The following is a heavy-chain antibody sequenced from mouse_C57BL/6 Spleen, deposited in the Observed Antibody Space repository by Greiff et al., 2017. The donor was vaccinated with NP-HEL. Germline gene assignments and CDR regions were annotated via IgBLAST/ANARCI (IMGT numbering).Heavy chain of an antibody. CDR2: INPNNGGT. J-gene: IGHJ4*01. CDR3: AIPSLLRYAMDY. Sequence: EVQLQQSGPELVKPGASVKIPCKASGYTFTDYNMDWVKQSHGKSLEWIGDINPNNGGTIYNQKFKGKATLTVDKSSSTAYMELRSLTSEDTAVYYCAIPSLLRYAMDYWGQGTSVTVSS. CDR1: GYTFTDYN. D-gene: IGHD1-2*01. V-gene: IGHV1-18*01.